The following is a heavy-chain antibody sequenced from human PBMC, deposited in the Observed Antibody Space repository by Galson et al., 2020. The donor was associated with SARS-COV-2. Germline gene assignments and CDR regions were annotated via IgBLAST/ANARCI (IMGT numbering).Heavy chain of an antibody. Sequence: GGSLRLSCAASGFTFSTYGMHWVRQFPGKGLEWVASLSYDEITKFYLDSVKGRFTTSRDNFQNTLYLQMNSLRAEDTAVYYCARDAFRYDDTHGSKANWFDPWGQGTLVTVSS. D-gene: IGHD3-22*01. CDR3: ARDAFRYDDTHGSKANWFDP. CDR1: GFTFSTYG. CDR2: LSYDEITK. V-gene: IGHV3-30*03. J-gene: IGHJ5*02.